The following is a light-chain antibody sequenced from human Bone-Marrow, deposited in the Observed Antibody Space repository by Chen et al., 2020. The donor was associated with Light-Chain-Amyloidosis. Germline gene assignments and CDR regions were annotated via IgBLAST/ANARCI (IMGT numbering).Light chain of an antibody. J-gene: IGLJ2*01. CDR3: QSADSSGTYEVI. CDR1: DLPTKY. V-gene: IGLV3-25*03. CDR2: RDT. Sequence: SYELTQPPSVSVSPGQTARITCSGDDLPTKYAYWYQQKPGQAPVLVIHRDTERPSGISERFSGSSSGTTATLTISGVPEEDEADYHCQSADSSGTYEVIFGGGTKLTVL.